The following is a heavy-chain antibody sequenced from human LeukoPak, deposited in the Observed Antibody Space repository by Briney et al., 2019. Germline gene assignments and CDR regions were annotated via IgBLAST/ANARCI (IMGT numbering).Heavy chain of an antibody. CDR2: ISGSGGST. D-gene: IGHD6-13*01. CDR3: AKVPQYSSSWYYYYYGMDV. Sequence: AGGSLRLSCAASGFTFSSYAMSWVRQAPGKGLEWVSAISGSGGSTYYADSVKGRFTISRDNSENALYLQMNSLRAEDTAVYYCAKVPQYSSSWYYYYYGMDVWGQGTTVTVSS. J-gene: IGHJ6*02. CDR1: GFTFSSYA. V-gene: IGHV3-23*01.